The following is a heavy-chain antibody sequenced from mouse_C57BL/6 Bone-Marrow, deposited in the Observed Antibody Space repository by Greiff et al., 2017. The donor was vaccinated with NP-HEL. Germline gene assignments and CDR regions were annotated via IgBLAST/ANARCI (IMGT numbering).Heavy chain of an antibody. CDR1: GYTFTSYW. V-gene: IGHV1-69*01. J-gene: IGHJ4*01. D-gene: IGHD2-4*01. Sequence: QVQLQQPGAELVMPGASVKLSCKASGYTFTSYWMHWVKQRPGQGLEWIGEIDPSDSYTNYNQKFKGKSTLTVDKSSSTAYMQLSSLTSEDSAVYYCARDGPIYYDYEYYAMDYWGQGTSVTVSS. CDR2: IDPSDSYT. CDR3: ARDGPIYYDYEYYAMDY.